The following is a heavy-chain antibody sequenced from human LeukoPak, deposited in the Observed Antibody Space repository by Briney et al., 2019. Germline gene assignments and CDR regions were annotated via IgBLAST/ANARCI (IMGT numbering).Heavy chain of an antibody. Sequence: HAGGSLRLSCAASGFTFSSYAMSWVRQAPGKGLEWVSAISGSGGSTYYADSVKGRFTISRDNSKNTLYLQMNSLRAEDTAVYYCAKGAAAGGYYYYYYGMDVWGQGTTVTVSS. J-gene: IGHJ6*02. V-gene: IGHV3-23*01. CDR2: ISGSGGST. CDR1: GFTFSSYA. CDR3: AKGAAAGGYYYYYYGMDV. D-gene: IGHD6-13*01.